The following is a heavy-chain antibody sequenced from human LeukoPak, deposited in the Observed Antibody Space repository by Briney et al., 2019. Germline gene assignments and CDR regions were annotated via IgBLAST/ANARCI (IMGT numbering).Heavy chain of an antibody. D-gene: IGHD3-16*02. Sequence: PSETLSLTCVVHGGSFSGYYWSWIRQPPGKRLEWIGEINHSGSTNYNPSLKSRVTISIDTSKNQFSLKLNSVTAADTAVYYCALENTYYDYVWGSYPLWWGQGTLVTVSS. CDR1: GGSFSGYY. CDR2: INHSGST. V-gene: IGHV4-34*01. CDR3: ALENTYYDYVWGSYPLW. J-gene: IGHJ4*02.